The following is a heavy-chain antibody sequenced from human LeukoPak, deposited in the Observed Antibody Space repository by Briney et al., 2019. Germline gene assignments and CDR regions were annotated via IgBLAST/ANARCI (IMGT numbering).Heavy chain of an antibody. CDR2: INPNSGGT. Sequence: ASVKVSCKASGYTFTSYDINWVRQATGQGLEWMGWINPNSGGTNYAQKFQGRVTMTRDTSISTAYMELSRLRSDDTAVYYCARLAPTNPSTSLPPLDYWGQGTLVTVSS. D-gene: IGHD2-8*01. J-gene: IGHJ4*02. CDR3: ARLAPTNPSTSLPPLDY. CDR1: GYTFTSYD. V-gene: IGHV1-2*02.